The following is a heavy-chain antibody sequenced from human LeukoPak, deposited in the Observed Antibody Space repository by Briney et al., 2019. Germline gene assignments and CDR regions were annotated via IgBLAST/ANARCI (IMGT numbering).Heavy chain of an antibody. J-gene: IGHJ2*01. CDR1: GDSFNTQW. CDR2: IYPGDSDS. CDR3: ARAPKRAWFFDL. V-gene: IGHV5-51*01. Sequence: GESLKISCKASGDSFNTQWIGWVRQMPGKGLEWMGIIYPGDSDSIYSPSLQGRVIFSVDKSLNTAYLQWTSLKASDTAMYYCARAPKRAWFFDLWGRGTLVTASS. D-gene: IGHD5-24*01.